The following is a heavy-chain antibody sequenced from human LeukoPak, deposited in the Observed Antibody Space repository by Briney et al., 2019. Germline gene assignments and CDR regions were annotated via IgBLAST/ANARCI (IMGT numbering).Heavy chain of an antibody. Sequence: AGGSLRLSCAASGFTVDSNYLSWVRQAPGKGLEWVSTIYTGGNTYYAASVKGRFTISRDFSKSTVFLHMNSLRAEDTAMYYCARGDDSGYYDYFDYWGKGALVTVSS. D-gene: IGHD3-22*01. CDR1: GFTVDSNY. CDR3: ARGDDSGYYDYFDY. CDR2: IYTGGNT. J-gene: IGHJ4*02. V-gene: IGHV3-53*01.